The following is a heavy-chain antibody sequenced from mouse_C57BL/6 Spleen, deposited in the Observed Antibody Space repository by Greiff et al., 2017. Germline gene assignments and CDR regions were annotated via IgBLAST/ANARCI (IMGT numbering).Heavy chain of an antibody. CDR3: SRNGIYYDYDGVFAY. CDR1: GYTFTDYY. CDR2: IFPGSGST. Sequence: QVQLQQSGPELVKPGASVKISCKASGYTFTDYYINWVKQRPGQGLGWIGWIFPGSGSTYYNEKVKGKATLTVDKSSSTAYMVLISLTSEDSAFYVGSRNGIYYDYDGVFAYWGQGTLVTVSA. V-gene: IGHV1-75*01. J-gene: IGHJ3*01. D-gene: IGHD2-4*01.